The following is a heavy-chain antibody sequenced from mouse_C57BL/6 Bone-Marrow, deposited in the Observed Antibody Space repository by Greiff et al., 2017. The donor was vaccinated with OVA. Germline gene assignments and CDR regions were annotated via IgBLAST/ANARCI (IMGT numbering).Heavy chain of an antibody. Sequence: VQLQQSGPELVKPGASVKISCKASGYAFSSSWMNWVKQRPGKGLEWIGRIYPGDGDTNYNGKFKGKATLTADKSSSTAYMQLSSLTSEDSAVYFCARLNYYGSSLDYWGQGTTLTVSS. V-gene: IGHV1-82*01. CDR2: IYPGDGDT. D-gene: IGHD1-1*01. CDR1: GYAFSSSW. CDR3: ARLNYYGSSLDY. J-gene: IGHJ2*01.